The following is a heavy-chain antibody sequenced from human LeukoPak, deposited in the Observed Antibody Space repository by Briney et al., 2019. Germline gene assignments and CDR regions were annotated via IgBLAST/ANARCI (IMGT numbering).Heavy chain of an antibody. CDR3: ARAYGDYFDY. CDR2: ISYDGTNT. V-gene: IGHV3-30*03. Sequence: PGGSLRLSCAASGFNFNNYGMHWVRQAPGKGLEWVALISYDGTNTYYADSVKGRFTISRDNSKNTLYLQMNSLRAEDTAVYYCARAYGDYFDYWGQGTLVTVSS. D-gene: IGHD4-17*01. CDR1: GFNFNNYG. J-gene: IGHJ4*02.